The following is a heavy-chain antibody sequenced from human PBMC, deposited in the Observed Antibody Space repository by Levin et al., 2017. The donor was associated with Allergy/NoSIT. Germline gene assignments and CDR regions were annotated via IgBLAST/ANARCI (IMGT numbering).Heavy chain of an antibody. CDR3: ASPFRTGYYYYGMDV. Sequence: GGSLRLSCAASGFSLSNYGMHWVRQAPGKGLEWVAVIGNDGSKKYYGDSVKGRFTISRDNSRNTLYLQMNNLRAEDTAVYYCASPFRTGYYYYGMDVWGQGTTVSVSS. V-gene: IGHV3-33*01. J-gene: IGHJ6*02. CDR1: GFSLSNYG. CDR2: IGNDGSKK. D-gene: IGHD3/OR15-3a*01.